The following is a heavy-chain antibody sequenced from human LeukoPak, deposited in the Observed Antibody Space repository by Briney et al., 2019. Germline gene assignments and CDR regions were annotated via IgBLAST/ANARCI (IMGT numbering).Heavy chain of an antibody. Sequence: AASVKVSCRASGYTFSAYYLHWVRQAPGQGLEWMGWMSPNSGGTTYAQKFQGRVTMTRDTSISTAYMEVSSLRSDDTAVYYCVRVGEADCGGDCYGWFDPWGQGTLVTVSS. CDR1: GYTFSAYY. CDR2: MSPNSGGT. J-gene: IGHJ5*02. CDR3: VRVGEADCGGDCYGWFDP. D-gene: IGHD2-21*02. V-gene: IGHV1-2*02.